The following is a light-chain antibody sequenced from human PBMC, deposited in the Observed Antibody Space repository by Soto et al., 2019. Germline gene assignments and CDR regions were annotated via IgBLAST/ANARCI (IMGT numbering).Light chain of an antibody. J-gene: IGKJ5*01. CDR3: QQYGSSSLIS. V-gene: IGKV3-20*01. CDR1: QTVSITY. Sequence: GDRSTLSCRPIQTVSITYLTWYQQKPGQAPRLLIFGASKRATGIPDRFSGSGSGRDFTLTISGLEPEDFAVYYCQQYGSSSLISFGQGTRLEIK. CDR2: GAS.